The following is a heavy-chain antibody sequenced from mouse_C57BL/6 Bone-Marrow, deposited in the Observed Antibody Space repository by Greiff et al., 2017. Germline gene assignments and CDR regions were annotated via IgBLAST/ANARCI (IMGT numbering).Heavy chain of an antibody. CDR2: IHPNSGST. CDR1: GYTFTSYW. J-gene: IGHJ3*01. V-gene: IGHV1-64*01. D-gene: IGHD2-1*01. CDR3: ARYGNPAY. Sequence: QVQLQQPGAELVKPGASVKLSCKASGYTFTSYWMHWVKQRPGQGLEWIGMIHPNSGSTNYNEKFKSKATLTEDKSSNTAYRQHSRLTSEDSAVYYWARYGNPAYWGQGTLVTVSA.